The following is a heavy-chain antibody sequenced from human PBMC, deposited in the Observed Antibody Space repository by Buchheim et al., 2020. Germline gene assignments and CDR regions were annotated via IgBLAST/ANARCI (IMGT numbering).Heavy chain of an antibody. Sequence: QVQLQESGPGLVQLSETLSLTCSVSGASVTNDYWSWIRQPPGKGLDWIAYISNAGSTNYNPSLTSRVTISVDASKNQFSLKLSSVTAADTAVYYCAKFSRPDSGGWYLDYWGQGTL. V-gene: IGHV4-59*02. CDR3: AKFSRPDSGGWYLDY. D-gene: IGHD6-19*01. J-gene: IGHJ4*01. CDR1: GASVTNDY. CDR2: ISNAGST.